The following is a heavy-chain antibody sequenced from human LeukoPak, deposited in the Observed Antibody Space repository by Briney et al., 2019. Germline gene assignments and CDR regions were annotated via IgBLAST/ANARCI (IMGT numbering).Heavy chain of an antibody. Sequence: GRSLRLSCAASGFTFDDYAMHWVRQAPGKGLEWVSGTSWNSGSIGYADSVKGRFTISRDNAKNSLYLQMNSLRAGDTALYYCAKDMGGYYYDSSGYDAPFDYWGQGTLVTVSS. D-gene: IGHD3-22*01. CDR2: TSWNSGSI. J-gene: IGHJ4*02. CDR1: GFTFDDYA. V-gene: IGHV3-9*01. CDR3: AKDMGGYYYDSSGYDAPFDY.